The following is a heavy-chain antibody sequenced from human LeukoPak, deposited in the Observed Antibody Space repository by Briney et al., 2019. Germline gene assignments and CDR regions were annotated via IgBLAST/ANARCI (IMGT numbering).Heavy chain of an antibody. CDR2: ISAYNGNT. D-gene: IGHD2-2*02. V-gene: IGHV1-18*01. CDR3: ARLTPAAIPTPDY. J-gene: IGHJ4*02. Sequence: ASVKVSCKASGYTFTSYGISWVRQAPGQGLEWMGWISAYNGNTNYAQKLQGRVTMTTDTSTSTAHMELRSLRSDDTAVYYCARLTPAAIPTPDYWGQGTLVTVSS. CDR1: GYTFTSYG.